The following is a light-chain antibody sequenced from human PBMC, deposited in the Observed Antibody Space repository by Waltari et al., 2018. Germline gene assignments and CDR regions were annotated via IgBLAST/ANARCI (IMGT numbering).Light chain of an antibody. V-gene: IGLV2-23*02. J-gene: IGLJ3*02. CDR3: CSYAGSAVSV. CDR2: DVN. CDR1: SSDIGNYNL. Sequence: QSALTQTATVSGSPGPSITISCSGTSSDIGNYNLVSWYRQHPGKAPTLIIYDVNKRPSGVSNRFSGSKSGNTAFLTISGLQTADEADIFCCSYAGSAVSVFGGGTKVTVL.